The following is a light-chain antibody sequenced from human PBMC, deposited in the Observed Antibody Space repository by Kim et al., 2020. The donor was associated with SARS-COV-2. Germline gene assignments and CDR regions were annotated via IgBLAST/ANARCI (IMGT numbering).Light chain of an antibody. V-gene: IGLV1-44*01. CDR1: RSNIGLSS. CDR3: AAWDDRLTGFV. Sequence: GQRVTIFCSGSRSNIGLSSVSWYQQLPGTAPKLLIYNDYQSPSGVPDRFSGSKSGTSASLAISGLRSEDEAEYFCAAWDDRLTGFVFGTGTKVTVL. CDR2: NDY. J-gene: IGLJ1*01.